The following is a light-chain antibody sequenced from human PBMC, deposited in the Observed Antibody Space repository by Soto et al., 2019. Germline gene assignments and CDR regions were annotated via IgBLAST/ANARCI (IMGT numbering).Light chain of an antibody. CDR1: QTIFSW. CDR2: KAS. Sequence: IQMTQSPSTLSASVRDRVCITCRASQTIFSWLDWYQQKPGKAPKLLIYKASSLESGVPSRYSSSGSGTEFILTISRLQRDDFATVFLQLYNRYPYSLGQGTKLEIK. V-gene: IGKV1-5*03. J-gene: IGKJ2*03. CDR3: QLYNRYPYS.